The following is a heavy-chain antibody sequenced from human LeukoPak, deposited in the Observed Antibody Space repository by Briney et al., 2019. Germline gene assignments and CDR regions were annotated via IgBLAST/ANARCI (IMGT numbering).Heavy chain of an antibody. CDR3: ARDRSGSLPLDY. D-gene: IGHD6-19*01. Sequence: GGSLRLSCAASGFTFSSYSMNWVRQAPGKGLEWVSSISSSSSYIYYADSVKGRFTISRDNAKNSLYLQMNSLRAEDTAVYYCARDRSGSLPLDYWGQGTLVTVSS. J-gene: IGHJ4*02. CDR2: ISSSSSYI. V-gene: IGHV3-21*01. CDR1: GFTFSSYS.